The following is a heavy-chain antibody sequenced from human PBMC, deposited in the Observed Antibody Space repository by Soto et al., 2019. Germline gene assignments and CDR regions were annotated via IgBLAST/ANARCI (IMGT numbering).Heavy chain of an antibody. D-gene: IGHD2-15*01. CDR2: IYYDGST. J-gene: IGHJ4*02. Sequence: LSLTCTVSGGSINSNNYYWAWIRQPPGKGLAWIASIYYDGSTYYNPSLKSRVSISVDTSKNHFSLKLSSATAADTAVYYCAKVVVAATRHTDFDSWGQGTLVTVSS. CDR1: GGSINSNNYY. CDR3: AKVVVAATRHTDFDS. V-gene: IGHV4-39*02.